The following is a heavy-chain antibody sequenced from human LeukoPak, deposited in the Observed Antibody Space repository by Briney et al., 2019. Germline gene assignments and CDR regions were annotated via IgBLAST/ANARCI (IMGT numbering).Heavy chain of an antibody. CDR1: GGSISSYY. Sequence: SETLSLTCTVSGGSISSYYWSWIRQPPGKGLEWIGYIYYSGSINYNPSLKSRVTISVDTSKNQFSLKLSSVTAADTAVYYCARVGYSYGADYWGQGTLVTVSS. CDR3: ARVGYSYGADY. CDR2: IYYSGSI. V-gene: IGHV4-59*08. D-gene: IGHD5-18*01. J-gene: IGHJ4*02.